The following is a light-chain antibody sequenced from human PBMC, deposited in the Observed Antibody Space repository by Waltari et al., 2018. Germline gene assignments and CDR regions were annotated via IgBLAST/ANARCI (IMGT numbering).Light chain of an antibody. CDR2: EVT. V-gene: IGLV2-8*01. J-gene: IGLJ2*01. CDR1: IVNLGVYNI. Sequence: QSALTQPPSASGSPDRSVPIPSPEPIVNLGVYNIFPCSNQHPGKAPKLRIYEVTKGPSGVPDRFSGSKSGNTASLTVSGLQAEDEADYYCSSYAGSTDVIFGGGTKLTVL. CDR3: SSYAGSTDVI.